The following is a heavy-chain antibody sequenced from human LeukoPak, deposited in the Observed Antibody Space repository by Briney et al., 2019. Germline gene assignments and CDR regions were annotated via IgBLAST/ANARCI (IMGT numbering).Heavy chain of an antibody. CDR2: ISSSGESDRT. CDR3: AKSRNNLFDP. J-gene: IGHJ5*02. CDR1: GFTLTSYA. Sequence: PGGSLRLSCAASGFTLTSYAMSWVRQAPGKGLEWVSTISSSGESDRTFYADSVKGRFTISRDNPKNTLYLQINSLRAEDTAVYYCAKSRNNLFDPWGQGTLVTVSS. V-gene: IGHV3-23*01.